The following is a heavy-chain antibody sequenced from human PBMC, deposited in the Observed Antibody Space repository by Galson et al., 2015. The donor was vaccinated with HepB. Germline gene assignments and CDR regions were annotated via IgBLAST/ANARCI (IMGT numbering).Heavy chain of an antibody. D-gene: IGHD2-21*02. CDR2: IWYDGSNK. Sequence: SLRLSCAASGFTFSSYAMSWVRQAPGKGLEWVAVIWYDGSNKYYADSVKGRFTISRDNSKNTLYLQMNSLRAEDTAVYYCARDGGAYCGGDCHFDYWGQGTLVTVSS. CDR1: GFTFSSYA. J-gene: IGHJ4*01. CDR3: ARDGGAYCGGDCHFDY. V-gene: IGHV3-33*08.